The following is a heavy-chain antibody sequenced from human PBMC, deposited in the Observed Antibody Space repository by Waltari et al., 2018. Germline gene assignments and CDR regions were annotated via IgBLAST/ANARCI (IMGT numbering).Heavy chain of an antibody. D-gene: IGHD3-10*01. Sequence: QVQLQESGPGLVKPSQTLSLTCTVSGGSISSGSYYWSWIRQPAGKGLEWIGRIYTSGGTNYNPSLKSRVTISVDTSKNQCSLKLSSVTAADTAVYYCARDSGSRGDYYFDYWGQGTLVTVSS. J-gene: IGHJ4*02. CDR2: IYTSGGT. V-gene: IGHV4-61*02. CDR1: GGSISSGSYY. CDR3: ARDSGSRGDYYFDY.